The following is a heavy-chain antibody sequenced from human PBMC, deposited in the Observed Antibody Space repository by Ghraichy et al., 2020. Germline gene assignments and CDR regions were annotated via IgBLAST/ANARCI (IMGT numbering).Heavy chain of an antibody. CDR2: VNHGGST. CDR1: GGSFGDYS. J-gene: IGHJ5*02. CDR3: ARSYNGGRFLEETVWFDP. D-gene: IGHD3-3*01. Sequence: SETLSLTCAVYGGSFGDYSWNWIRQSPGKGLEWIGQVNHGGSTTFNPSLKSRVSISVDTSQKQFSLKVTSVTAADTAMYYCARSYNGGRFLEETVWFDPWGQGTRVIVSS. V-gene: IGHV4-34*01.